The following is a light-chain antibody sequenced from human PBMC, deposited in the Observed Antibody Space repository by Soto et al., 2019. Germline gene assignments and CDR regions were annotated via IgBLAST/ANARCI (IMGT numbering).Light chain of an antibody. CDR1: ISDVGGYNY. CDR3: CSYAGSYSYV. CDR2: DVS. Sequence: QSALTQPRSVSGSPGQPVTISCTGTISDVGGYNYVSWXQQHPGKSPKLMIYDVSKRPSGVPDRFSGSKSGNTASLTISGLQAEDEDDYYCCSYAGSYSYVFGTGTKVTVL. J-gene: IGLJ1*01. V-gene: IGLV2-11*01.